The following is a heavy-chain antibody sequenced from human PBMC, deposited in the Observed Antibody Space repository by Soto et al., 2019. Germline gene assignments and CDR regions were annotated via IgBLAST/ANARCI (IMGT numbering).Heavy chain of an antibody. J-gene: IGHJ4*02. D-gene: IGHD2-2*01. Sequence: EVQLVESGGGLVQPGRSLSLSCAASGFTFDDYAMHWVRQAPGKGLEWVSGISWNSGSIGYADSVKGRFTISRDNAKNSLYLQMNSLGAEDTALYYCAKATRYCSSTSCYAVFDYWGQGTLVTVSS. CDR1: GFTFDDYA. V-gene: IGHV3-9*01. CDR3: AKATRYCSSTSCYAVFDY. CDR2: ISWNSGSI.